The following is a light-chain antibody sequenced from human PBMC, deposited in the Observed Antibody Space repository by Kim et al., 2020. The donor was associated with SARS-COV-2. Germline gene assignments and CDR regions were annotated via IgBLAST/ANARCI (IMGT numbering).Light chain of an antibody. CDR2: GAS. CDR3: QKYNGAPWT. CDR1: QGINND. Sequence: ASVGDRVTITGRASQGINNDLAWYQQKPGKVPNLLSYGASALQSGVPSRFSGRGSGTDFTLTISSLQPEDVAIYYCQKYNGAPWTFGQGTKVDIK. J-gene: IGKJ1*01. V-gene: IGKV1-27*01.